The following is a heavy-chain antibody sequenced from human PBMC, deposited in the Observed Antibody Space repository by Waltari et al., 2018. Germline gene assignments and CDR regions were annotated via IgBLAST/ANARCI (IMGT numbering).Heavy chain of an antibody. D-gene: IGHD3-3*01. V-gene: IGHV1-69*10. CDR3: AGGIRIFGVVRWFDP. CDR2: NVPILGIA. CDR1: GGTLNSDA. J-gene: IGHJ5*02. Sequence: QVQLVQSGAEVKKPGSSVKVSCKTSGGTLNSDAITWVRQAPGQSLEGMGGNVPILGIANHAPKFQGRVTITSDTSTCTVYMELSSLRSDDTAVYYCAGGIRIFGVVRWFDPWGQGTLVTVSS.